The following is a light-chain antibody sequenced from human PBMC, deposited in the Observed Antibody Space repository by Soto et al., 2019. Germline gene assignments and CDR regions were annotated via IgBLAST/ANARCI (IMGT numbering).Light chain of an antibody. CDR3: KSDAGSNTNV. J-gene: IGLJ1*01. Sequence: QSALTQPPSASGSPGQSVTISCTGTKNDIGVYDFVSWYQHHPGKAPRLIIYEVVQRPSGVPDRFSGSKSGNTASLTVSGHQAADEADYFCKSDAGSNTNVGGSGTKVTVL. V-gene: IGLV2-8*01. CDR2: EVV. CDR1: KNDIGVYDF.